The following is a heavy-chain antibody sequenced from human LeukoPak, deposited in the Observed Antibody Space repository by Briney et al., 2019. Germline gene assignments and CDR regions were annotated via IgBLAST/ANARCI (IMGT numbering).Heavy chain of an antibody. CDR2: MNPNSGNT. D-gene: IGHD3-9*01. CDR3: ARGFVNLPGYWGV. V-gene: IGHV1-8*02. J-gene: IGHJ6*04. CDR1: GYTFASYD. Sequence: ASVKVSCKASGYTFASYDINWVRQATGRGLEWMGWMNPNSGNTGYAQKFQGRVTMTRDTSISTAYMELSSLTSEDTAVYYCARGFVNLPGYWGVWGKGTTVTVSS.